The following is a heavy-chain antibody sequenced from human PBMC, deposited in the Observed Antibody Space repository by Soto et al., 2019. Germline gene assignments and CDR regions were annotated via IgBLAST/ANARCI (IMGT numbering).Heavy chain of an antibody. Sequence: SVKVSCKASGGTFSRHAINWVRQAPGHGLQWMGGIVPLFGTANYAQKFQGRVTITADGSTSTAHMELRSLRSEDTAVYYCARDYGHDCSGGNCYFYFWGQGTLVTVSS. D-gene: IGHD2-15*01. CDR1: GGTFSRHA. CDR2: IVPLFGTA. CDR3: ARDYGHDCSGGNCYFYF. J-gene: IGHJ4*02. V-gene: IGHV1-69*13.